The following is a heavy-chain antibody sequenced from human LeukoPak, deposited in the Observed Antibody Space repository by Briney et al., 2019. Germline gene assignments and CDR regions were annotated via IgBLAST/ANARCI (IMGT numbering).Heavy chain of an antibody. V-gene: IGHV3-30-3*01. Sequence: SGGSLRLSCAGSGFTLSSHNMHWVRQAPGQGLEWVAFISYDGSSKYYAVSFKGRFTISRDNSETTLYLQMNRLRAEDTAEYYCARDLSGSYTFDYWGQGTLVTVSS. D-gene: IGHD1-26*01. J-gene: IGHJ4*02. CDR1: GFTLSSHN. CDR2: ISYDGSSK. CDR3: ARDLSGSYTFDY.